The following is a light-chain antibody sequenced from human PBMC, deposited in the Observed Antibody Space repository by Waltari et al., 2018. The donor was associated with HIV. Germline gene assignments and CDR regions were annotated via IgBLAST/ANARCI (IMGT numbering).Light chain of an antibody. V-gene: IGLV1-44*01. CDR2: GNN. CDR3: AAWDDSLNALLV. J-gene: IGLJ2*01. CDR1: SSNIGSNT. Sequence: QSVLTQPPSVSGTPGQTVTISCSGSSSNIGSNTVTWFQQFPRTAPKVLMYGNNQRPSGVPDRFSGSKSGTSASLAISGLQSEDEAEYYCAAWDDSLNALLVLGGGTKLTVL.